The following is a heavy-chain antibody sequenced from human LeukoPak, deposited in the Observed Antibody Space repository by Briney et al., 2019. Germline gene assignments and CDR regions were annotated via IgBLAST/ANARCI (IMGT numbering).Heavy chain of an antibody. V-gene: IGHV3-7*03. CDR3: AKGGRFLFEYHDY. D-gene: IGHD3-3*01. CDR2: IKQDGSEK. J-gene: IGHJ4*02. CDR1: GFTFSSYW. Sequence: PGGSLRLSCAASGFTFSSYWMSWVRQAPGKGLEWVANIKQDGSEKYYVDSVKGRFTISRDNAKNSLYLQMNSLRAEDTALYYCAKGGRFLFEYHDYWGQGTLVTVSS.